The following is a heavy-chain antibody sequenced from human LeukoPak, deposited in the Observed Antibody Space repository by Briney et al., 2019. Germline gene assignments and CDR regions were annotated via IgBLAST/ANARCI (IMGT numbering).Heavy chain of an antibody. V-gene: IGHV1-18*01. CDR1: GYTFTTYG. Sequence: GASVKVSCKASGYTFTTYGISWVRLAPGQGLEWMGWISAYNGNTNYAQQFQGRVTMTTDTSMSTAYMELRSPRSDDTAVYYCARDLIAVRPGWFDPWGQGSLVTVSS. CDR3: ARDLIAVRPGWFDP. D-gene: IGHD6-6*01. J-gene: IGHJ5*02. CDR2: ISAYNGNT.